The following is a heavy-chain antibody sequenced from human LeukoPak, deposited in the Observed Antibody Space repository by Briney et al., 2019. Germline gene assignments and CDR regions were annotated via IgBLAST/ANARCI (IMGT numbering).Heavy chain of an antibody. CDR2: INHSGST. J-gene: IGHJ4*02. Sequence: SETLSLTCAVYGGSFSGYYWSWIRQPPGKGLGWIGEINHSGSTNYNPSLKNRVTISVDTSKNQFSLKLTSVTAADTAVYYCARGPYYDSSGYSVYWGQGTLVTVSS. CDR1: GGSFSGYY. V-gene: IGHV4-34*01. CDR3: ARGPYYDSSGYSVY. D-gene: IGHD3-22*01.